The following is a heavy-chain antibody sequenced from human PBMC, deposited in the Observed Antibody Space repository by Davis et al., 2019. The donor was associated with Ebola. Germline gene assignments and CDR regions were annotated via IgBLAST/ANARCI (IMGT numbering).Heavy chain of an antibody. J-gene: IGHJ6*04. CDR1: GFSFSSCS. Sequence: GESLKISCAASGFSFSSCSMNWVRQAPEKGLEWVSAISGSGGSTYYADSVKGRFTISRDNAKNSLYLQMNSLRGEDTAVYYCARDTSCTTTSCYVHYSGLDVWGKGTTVTVSS. CDR2: ISGSGGST. V-gene: IGHV3-21*01. D-gene: IGHD2-2*01. CDR3: ARDTSCTTTSCYVHYSGLDV.